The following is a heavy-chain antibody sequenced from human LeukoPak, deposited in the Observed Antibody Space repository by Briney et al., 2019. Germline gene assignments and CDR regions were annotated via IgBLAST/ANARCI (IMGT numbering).Heavy chain of an antibody. CDR1: GYTFTGYY. CDR3: ARVRSLGYYDFWSGYSYFDY. Sequence: GASVKVSCKASGYTFTGYYMHWVRQAPGQGLEWMGGIIPIFGTANYAQKLQGRVTMTTDTSTSTAYMELRSLRSDDTAVYYCARVRSLGYYDFWSGYSYFDYWGQGTLVTVSS. V-gene: IGHV1-18*04. J-gene: IGHJ4*02. D-gene: IGHD3-3*01. CDR2: IIPIFGTA.